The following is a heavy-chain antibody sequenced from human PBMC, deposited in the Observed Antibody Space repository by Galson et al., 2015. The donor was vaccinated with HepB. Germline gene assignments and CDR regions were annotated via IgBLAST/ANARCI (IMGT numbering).Heavy chain of an antibody. V-gene: IGHV2-5*02. CDR2: IYWDDDK. CDR1: GFSLSTSGVG. Sequence: PALVKPTQTLTLTCTFSGFSLSTSGVGVGWIRQPPGKALEWLALIYWDDDKRYSPSLKSRLTITKDTSKNQVVLTMTNMDPVDTATYYCAHRPITMVRGVKGSWFDPWGQGTLVTVSS. CDR3: AHRPITMVRGVKGSWFDP. J-gene: IGHJ5*02. D-gene: IGHD3-10*01.